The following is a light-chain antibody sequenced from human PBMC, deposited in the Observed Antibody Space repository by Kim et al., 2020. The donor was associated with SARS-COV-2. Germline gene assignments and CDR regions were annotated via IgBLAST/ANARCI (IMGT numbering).Light chain of an antibody. CDR3: QRYEFSST. CDR1: QNVSSTH. V-gene: IGKV3-20*01. Sequence: IVLTQSPGTLSLSPGERATLSCRASQNVSSTHLVWYQQKPGQAPRLLISAASIRATDIPDRFSATGSGTDFSLTISRLEPDDFAVYYCQRYEFSSTVGQGTKLEIK. CDR2: AAS. J-gene: IGKJ2*01.